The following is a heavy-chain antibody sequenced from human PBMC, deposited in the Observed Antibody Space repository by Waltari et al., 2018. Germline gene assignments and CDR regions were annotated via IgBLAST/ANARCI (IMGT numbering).Heavy chain of an antibody. CDR2: ISKEGGYK. V-gene: IGHV3-30*04. Sequence: QVQLVESGVGVVQPGRSLRLSCAASGFTFSNYAMYWGRQAPGKGLEWVALISKEGGYKYYEDSVKGRFTISRDYSKNTLYLQMNSLRPEDTAVYYCARAGDSVTTNSWGNYYYYGMDVWGQGP. D-gene: IGHD4-17*01. J-gene: IGHJ6*02. CDR1: GFTFSNYA. CDR3: ARAGDSVTTNSWGNYYYYGMDV.